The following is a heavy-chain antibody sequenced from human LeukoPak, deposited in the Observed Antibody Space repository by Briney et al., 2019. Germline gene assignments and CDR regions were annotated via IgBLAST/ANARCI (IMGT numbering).Heavy chain of an antibody. J-gene: IGHJ4*02. D-gene: IGHD2-21*01. Sequence: SETLSLTCTVSGGSITSRTYSWVWIRQPPGRGLEWIGSIYYSGTTYYNPSLKSRVTISVDTSKNQFSLKLNSVTAADTAVYYCARSPLLLYVTGLYYLDYWGQGTLVTVSS. V-gene: IGHV4-39*01. CDR2: IYYSGTT. CDR3: ARSPLLLYVTGLYYLDY. CDR1: GGSITSRTYS.